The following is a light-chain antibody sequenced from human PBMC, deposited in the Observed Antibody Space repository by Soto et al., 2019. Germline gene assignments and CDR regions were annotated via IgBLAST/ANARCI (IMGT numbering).Light chain of an antibody. CDR1: QNITNN. CDR3: QQYYGPPPLT. CDR2: HAS. J-gene: IGKJ5*01. V-gene: IGKV1-33*01. Sequence: DIQMTQSPSSLSASIGYIFTITCQASQNITNNLSWYQQKPGKAPNLLIYHASKLAKGVTSRFSGSGSGTDFSFIITSLKSADLAKYYCQQYYGPPPLTFGQGTRLEIK.